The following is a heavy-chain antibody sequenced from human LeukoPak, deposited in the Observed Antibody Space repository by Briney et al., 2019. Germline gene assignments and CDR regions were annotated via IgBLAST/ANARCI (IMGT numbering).Heavy chain of an antibody. CDR3: AREERYCTNGVCPGAFDY. J-gene: IGHJ4*02. CDR2: ISKSGRTI. Sequence: GGSLGLSCAASGFTFSSYEMHWVRQAPGKGLEWVSYISKSGRTIYYADSVKGRFTISRDNAKNSLYLQMNSLRAEDTAVYYCAREERYCTNGVCPGAFDYWGQGTLVTVSS. V-gene: IGHV3-48*03. D-gene: IGHD2-8*01. CDR1: GFTFSSYE.